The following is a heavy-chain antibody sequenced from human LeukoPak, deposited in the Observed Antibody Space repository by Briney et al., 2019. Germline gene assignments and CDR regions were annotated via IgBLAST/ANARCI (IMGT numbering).Heavy chain of an antibody. CDR2: IYHSGST. D-gene: IGHD6-19*01. Sequence: SETLSLTCAVSGGTISSSNWWRWVRQPPGKGLEWGGEIYHSGSTNYNPSLKSRVTMPVDKSKNQFSLKLSAVTAADAAVYYFSRGIAVASDYWGQGTLVSVSS. CDR1: GGTISSSNW. V-gene: IGHV4-4*02. J-gene: IGHJ4*02. CDR3: SRGIAVASDY.